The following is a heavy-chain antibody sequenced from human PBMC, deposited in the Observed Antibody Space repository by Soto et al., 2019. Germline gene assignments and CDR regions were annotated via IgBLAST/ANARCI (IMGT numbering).Heavy chain of an antibody. Sequence: AASVKVSCKASGGTFSSYAISWVRQAPGQGLEWMGGIIPIFGTANYAQKFQGRVTITADESTSTAYMELSSLRSEDTAVYYCARGTTVVTPFGFDPCGQGTLVTVSS. J-gene: IGHJ5*02. V-gene: IGHV1-69*13. CDR2: IIPIFGTA. CDR3: ARGTTVVTPFGFDP. D-gene: IGHD4-17*01. CDR1: GGTFSSYA.